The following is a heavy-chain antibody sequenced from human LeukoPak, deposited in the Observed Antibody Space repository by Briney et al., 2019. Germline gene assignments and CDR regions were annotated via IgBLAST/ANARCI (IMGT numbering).Heavy chain of an antibody. Sequence: ASVKVSCKASEYTFTSYDINWVRQATGQGLEWMGWMNPDSGNTGYAQKFQGRVTMTRNTSINTAYMELSSLRSEDTDVYYCARGTPSGWYGAVYWGQGTLVTVSS. CDR2: MNPDSGNT. J-gene: IGHJ4*02. CDR3: ARGTPSGWYGAVY. V-gene: IGHV1-8*01. CDR1: EYTFTSYD. D-gene: IGHD6-19*01.